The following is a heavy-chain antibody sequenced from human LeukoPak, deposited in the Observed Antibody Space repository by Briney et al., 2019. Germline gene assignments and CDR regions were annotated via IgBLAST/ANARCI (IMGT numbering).Heavy chain of an antibody. V-gene: IGHV1-46*01. CDR3: ARVGSFYCSSTSCHPGGYYYYGMDV. Sequence: GASVKVSCKASGYTFTSYYMHWVRQAPGQGLEWMGIINPSGGSTSYAQKFQGRVTMTRDTSTSTVYMEPSSLRSEDTAVYYCARVGSFYCSSTSCHPGGYYYYGMDVWGQGTTVTVSS. J-gene: IGHJ6*02. CDR1: GYTFTSYY. CDR2: INPSGGST. D-gene: IGHD2-2*01.